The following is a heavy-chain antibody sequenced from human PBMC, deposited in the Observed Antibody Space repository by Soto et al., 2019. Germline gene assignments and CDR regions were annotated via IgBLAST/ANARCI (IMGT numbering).Heavy chain of an antibody. CDR3: AREEQLGVWFDP. J-gene: IGHJ5*02. CDR2: IYYSGST. D-gene: IGHD6-6*01. Sequence: SETLSLTCTVSGGSISSGGYYWSWIRQHPGKGLEWIGYIYYSGSTYYNQSPKSRVTISVDTSKNQFSMKLSSVTAADTAVYYCAREEQLGVWFDPWGQGTLVTVSS. V-gene: IGHV4-31*02. CDR1: GGSISSGGYY.